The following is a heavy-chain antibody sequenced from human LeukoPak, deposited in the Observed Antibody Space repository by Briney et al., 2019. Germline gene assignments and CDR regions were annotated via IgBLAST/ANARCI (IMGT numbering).Heavy chain of an antibody. D-gene: IGHD3-9*01. CDR2: ISGSGGST. J-gene: IGHJ4*02. Sequence: PGGSLRLSCAASGFTFSSYAMSWVRQAPGKGLEWVSAISGSGGSTYYADSVKGRFTISTDNSKNTLYLQMNSLRAEDTAVYYWAKNGYDILTGYIIHANLDYWGQGTLVTVSS. CDR3: AKNGYDILTGYIIHANLDY. CDR1: GFTFSSYA. V-gene: IGHV3-23*01.